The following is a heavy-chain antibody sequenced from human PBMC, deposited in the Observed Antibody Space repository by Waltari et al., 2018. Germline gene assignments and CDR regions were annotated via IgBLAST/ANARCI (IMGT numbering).Heavy chain of an antibody. CDR1: GGSFSGYY. CDR3: ARDTIVVVVAATLPGAFDI. D-gene: IGHD2-15*01. V-gene: IGHV4-34*01. CDR2: INNIGST. Sequence: QVQLQQWGAGLLKPSETLSLTCAVHGGSFSGYYLSLLRQHPGQGLEWSGEINNIGSTNYNTSLKSRVTISVDTYKNQFSLKLSSVTAAETAVYYCARDTIVVVVAATLPGAFDIWGQGTIVTVSS. J-gene: IGHJ3*02.